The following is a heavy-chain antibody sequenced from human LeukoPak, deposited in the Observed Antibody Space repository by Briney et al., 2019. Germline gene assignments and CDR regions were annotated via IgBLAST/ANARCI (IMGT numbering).Heavy chain of an antibody. Sequence: GASVKVSCKASGYTFTGYYMHWVRQAPGQGLGWMGWINPNSGGTNYAQKFQGRVTMTRDTSISTAYMELSRLRSDDTAVYYCASTSPRPSGAFDIWGQGTMVTVSS. CDR3: ASTSPRPSGAFDI. J-gene: IGHJ3*02. D-gene: IGHD3-10*01. CDR2: INPNSGGT. V-gene: IGHV1-2*02. CDR1: GYTFTGYY.